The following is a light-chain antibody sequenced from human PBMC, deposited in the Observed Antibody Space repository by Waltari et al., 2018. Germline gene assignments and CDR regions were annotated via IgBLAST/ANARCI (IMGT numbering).Light chain of an antibody. Sequence: DIVMTQSPFSLPVTPGEPASSSCGFSQSLLHSNGYNILDWYLQKPGQSHQLLIYLGSNRASGVPDRFSGSGSGTDFTLKISRVEAEDVGVYYCMQALQTLWTFGQGTKVEIK. CDR1: QSLLHSNGYNI. CDR3: MQALQTLWT. CDR2: LGS. V-gene: IGKV2-28*01. J-gene: IGKJ1*01.